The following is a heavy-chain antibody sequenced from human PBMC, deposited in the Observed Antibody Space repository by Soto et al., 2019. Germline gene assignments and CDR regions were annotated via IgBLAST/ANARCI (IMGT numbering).Heavy chain of an antibody. Sequence: GGSLRLSCAASGFTFSSYAMSWVRQAPGKGLEWVSAISGSGGSTYYADSVKGRFTISRDNSKNTLYLQMNSLRAEDTAVYYCPKDPGAYSSGLYYFDYWGQGTLVTVSS. CDR3: PKDPGAYSSGLYYFDY. CDR1: GFTFSSYA. J-gene: IGHJ4*02. CDR2: ISGSGGST. D-gene: IGHD6-19*01. V-gene: IGHV3-23*01.